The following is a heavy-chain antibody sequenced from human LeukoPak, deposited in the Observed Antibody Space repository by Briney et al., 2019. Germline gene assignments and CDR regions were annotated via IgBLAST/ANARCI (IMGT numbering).Heavy chain of an antibody. CDR1: GXRFTSYW. CDR3: ARGQWLVHFDY. D-gene: IGHD6-19*01. J-gene: IGHJ4*02. Sequence: GEPLKISFQRSGXRFTSYWIGWVGQMPGKGLDWTGIVYPGDSDTRYSPSFQGQVTISADKSISTAYLQWSSLKASDTAMYYCARGQWLVHFDYWGQGTLVTVSS. CDR2: VYPGDSDT. V-gene: IGHV5-51*01.